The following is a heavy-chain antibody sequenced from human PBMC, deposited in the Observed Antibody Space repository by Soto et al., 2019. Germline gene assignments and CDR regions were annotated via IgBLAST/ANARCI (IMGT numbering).Heavy chain of an antibody. CDR1: GGTFSNSA. D-gene: IGHD2-15*01. J-gene: IGHJ4*02. CDR3: ATVGIFRAVTPLHFDN. V-gene: IGHV1-69*01. CDR2: IIPIFDTL. Sequence: QVQLVQSGAEIKKPGSSVKVSCKASGGTFSNSAISWVRQAPGQGLEWMGVIIPIFDTLKYTQKLQGRITIAADATTGTAYIELSSLRSEDRAVYYCATVGIFRAVTPLHFDNWGQGTLVTVSS.